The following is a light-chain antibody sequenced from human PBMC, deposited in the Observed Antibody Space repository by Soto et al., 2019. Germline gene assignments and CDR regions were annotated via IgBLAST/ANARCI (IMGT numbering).Light chain of an antibody. Sequence: DIQMTQSPSTLSASVGDRVTITCRASQSINTWLAWYQLKPGRAPKLLIYKASTLESGVSSRFSGSGSETEFTLTISSLQPDDFATYYCPQYQTYSQFGQGTKVEIK. CDR1: QSINTW. CDR3: PQYQTYSQ. V-gene: IGKV1-5*03. CDR2: KAS. J-gene: IGKJ1*01.